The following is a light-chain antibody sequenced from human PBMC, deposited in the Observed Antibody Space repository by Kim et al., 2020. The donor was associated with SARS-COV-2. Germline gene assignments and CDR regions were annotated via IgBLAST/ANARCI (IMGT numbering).Light chain of an antibody. J-gene: IGLJ3*02. CDR1: SSNVGSDS. CDR3: ASWDDTLSGWV. V-gene: IGLV1-44*01. CDR2: NNN. Sequence: GQRVTMACTGSSSNVGSDSVNWYQQDPGTAPKVLIYNNNQRPSGVPDRFSASKSGTSASLAISGHQSEDEADDYCASWDDTLSGWVFGGGTQLTV.